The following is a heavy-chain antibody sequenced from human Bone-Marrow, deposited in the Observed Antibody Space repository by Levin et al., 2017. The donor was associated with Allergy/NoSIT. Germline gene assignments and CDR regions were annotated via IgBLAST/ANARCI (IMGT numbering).Heavy chain of an antibody. Sequence: RSQTLSLTCAVNGESFSGYFWTWIRQSPGRGLEWIGQINFNGITTYNPSLKSRVILSVDPTKKQFSLKLNYLTAADTAVYFCARGGEVPSQYYLDYWGQGTLVTVS. CDR3: ARGGEVPSQYYLDY. V-gene: IGHV4-34*01. CDR1: GESFSGYF. D-gene: IGHD1-1*01. CDR2: INFNGIT. J-gene: IGHJ4*02.